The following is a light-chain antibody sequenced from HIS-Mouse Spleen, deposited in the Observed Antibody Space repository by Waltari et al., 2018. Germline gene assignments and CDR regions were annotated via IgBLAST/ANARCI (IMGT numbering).Light chain of an antibody. V-gene: IGKV1-39*01. Sequence: DIQMTQSPSSLSASVGARVTITCRASQSISSYLNWYQQKPGKDPKLLIYAASSLQSGVPSRFSGSGSGTDFTLTISSLQPEDFATYYCQQSYSTPYTFGQGTKLEIK. CDR3: QQSYSTPYT. CDR2: AAS. J-gene: IGKJ2*01. CDR1: QSISSY.